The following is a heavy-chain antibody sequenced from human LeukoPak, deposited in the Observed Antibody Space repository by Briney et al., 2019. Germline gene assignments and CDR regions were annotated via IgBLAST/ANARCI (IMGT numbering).Heavy chain of an antibody. V-gene: IGHV3-21*01. J-gene: IGHJ4*02. Sequence: GGTLRLSCAASGFTFRNYAMSWVRQAPGKGLEWVSSIRSSTTYVYYADSVKGRFTISRDNAKNSLYLQMNSLRAEDTAVYYCARDSLTMIVGRQKRGLDYWGQGTLVTVSS. CDR1: GFTFRNYA. CDR3: ARDSLTMIVGRQKRGLDY. CDR2: IRSSTTYV. D-gene: IGHD3-22*01.